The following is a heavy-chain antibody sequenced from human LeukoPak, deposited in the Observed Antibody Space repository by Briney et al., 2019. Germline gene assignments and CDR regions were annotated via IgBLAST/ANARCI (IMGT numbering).Heavy chain of an antibody. D-gene: IGHD6-19*01. V-gene: IGHV4-39*01. CDR3: ARAGIAVAGTSWYYSDY. J-gene: IGHJ4*02. CDR1: GGSISSSSNY. CDR2: IYYSGST. Sequence: SETLSLTCTVSGGSISSSSNYWGWIRQPPGKGLEWIGSIYYSGSTYYNPPLKSRVTISGDTSKNQFSLKLSSVTAADTAVYYCARAGIAVAGTSWYYSDYWGQGTLVTVSS.